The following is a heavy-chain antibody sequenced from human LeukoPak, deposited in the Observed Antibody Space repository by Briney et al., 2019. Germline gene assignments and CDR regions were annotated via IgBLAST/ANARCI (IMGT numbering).Heavy chain of an antibody. CDR3: AKDSSSWTGTAFDY. CDR1: GFTFDDYA. Sequence: GRSLRLSCAASGFTFDDYAMHWVRQAPGKGLEWDSGISWNSGSIGYADSVKGRFTISRDNAKNYLYLQMNSLRAEDTALYYCAKDSSSWTGTAFDYWGQGTPVTVSS. V-gene: IGHV3-9*01. CDR2: ISWNSGSI. J-gene: IGHJ4*02. D-gene: IGHD6-13*01.